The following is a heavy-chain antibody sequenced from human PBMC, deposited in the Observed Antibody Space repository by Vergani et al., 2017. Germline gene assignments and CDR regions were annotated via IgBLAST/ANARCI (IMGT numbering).Heavy chain of an antibody. CDR2: IKQDGSEK. CDR1: GFTFSSYW. Sequence: EVQLVESGGGLVQPGGSLRLSCAASGFTFSSYWMSWVRQAPGKGLEWVANIKQDGSEKYDVDSVKGRFTISRDNAKNSLYLQMNSLGAEDRAVYYCAREEYEAYDFWIGYYARYDYCYRDVRGK. CDR3: AREEYEAYDFWIGYYARYDYCYRDV. D-gene: IGHD3-3*01. J-gene: IGHJ6*03. V-gene: IGHV3-7*01.